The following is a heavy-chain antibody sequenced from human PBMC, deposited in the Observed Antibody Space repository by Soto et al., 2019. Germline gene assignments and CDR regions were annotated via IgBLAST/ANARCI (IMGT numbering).Heavy chain of an antibody. CDR3: VVATADAFDI. V-gene: IGHV1-8*01. CDR1: TYTFTNYE. D-gene: IGHD5-12*01. CDR2: MNPSSGNT. J-gene: IGHJ3*02. Sequence: GASVKVSCKAPTYTFTNYEINWLRQATGQGLQWLGWMNPSSGNTGYPQKFQGRVTMTRDTSISTAYMELSSLRSEDTAVYYCVVATADAFDIWGQGTMVTVSS.